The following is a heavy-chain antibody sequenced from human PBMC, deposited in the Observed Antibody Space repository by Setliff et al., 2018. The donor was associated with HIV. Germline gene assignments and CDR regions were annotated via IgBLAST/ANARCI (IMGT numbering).Heavy chain of an antibody. J-gene: IGHJ2*01. CDR1: GGSISGHY. D-gene: IGHD5-18*01. V-gene: IGHV4-59*11. CDR3: ARLPQRGFSYERGKYFDL. CDR2: IYYSGST. Sequence: SETLSLTCTVSGGSISGHYWSWIRQTPGKGLEWIGYIYYSGSTNYNPSLKSRLTISVDTSKNQVSLKLSSVTAADTALYFCARLPQRGFSYERGKYFDLWGRGTLVTVSS.